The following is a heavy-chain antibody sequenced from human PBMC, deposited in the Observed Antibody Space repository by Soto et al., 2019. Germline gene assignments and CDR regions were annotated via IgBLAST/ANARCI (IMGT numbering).Heavy chain of an antibody. D-gene: IGHD1-7*01. Sequence: EVQLAESGGGMVQPGGSLRLSCVASGFTFSSYDMHWVRQAPGKGVEYVSSISSNGGTTYYGNSVKGRFTISRDNSKNTLYLQTGSLRAEDMAVYYCVRRVSGNYDYWGQGTLVTVSS. CDR1: GFTFSSYD. V-gene: IGHV3-64*01. J-gene: IGHJ4*02. CDR3: VRRVSGNYDY. CDR2: ISSNGGTT.